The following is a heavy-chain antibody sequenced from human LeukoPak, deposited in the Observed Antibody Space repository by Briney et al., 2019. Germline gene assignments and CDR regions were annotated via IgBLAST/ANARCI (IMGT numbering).Heavy chain of an antibody. CDR2: IYYSGST. CDR3: ASSITMVRVFDP. V-gene: IGHV4-59*05. CDR1: GGSISSYY. Sequence: SSETLSLTCTVSGGSISSYYWSWIRQPPGKGLEWIGSIYYSGSTYYNPSLKSRVTISVDTSKNQFSLKLSSVTAADTAVYYCASSITMVRVFDPWGQGTLVTVSS. D-gene: IGHD3-10*01. J-gene: IGHJ5*02.